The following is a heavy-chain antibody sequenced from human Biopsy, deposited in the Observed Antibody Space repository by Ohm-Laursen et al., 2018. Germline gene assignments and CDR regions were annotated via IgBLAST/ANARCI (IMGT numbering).Heavy chain of an antibody. D-gene: IGHD3-9*01. J-gene: IGHJ1*01. CDR1: GGTFSNYG. Sequence: SVNVSCNAPGGTFSNYGVNWVRQAPGQGLEWLGGNIPILGTGNYAQKFHDRVTVAADTSTSTATMELRSLRSDDTAVYYCATKLTGYFHHWGQGILVIVSS. CDR2: NIPILGTG. V-gene: IGHV1-69*06. CDR3: ATKLTGYFHH.